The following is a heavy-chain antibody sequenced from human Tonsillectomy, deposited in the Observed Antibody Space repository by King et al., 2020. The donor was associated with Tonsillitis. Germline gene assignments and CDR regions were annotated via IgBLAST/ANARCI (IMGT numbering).Heavy chain of an antibody. D-gene: IGHD3-22*01. J-gene: IGHJ4*02. Sequence: VQLVESGGGVVQPGRSLRLSCAASGFTFSNYGMHWVRQAPGEGLEWVAVVSYDGSNEYYADSVKGRFTISRDNSKNTLYLQMNSLRAEDTAVYYCARPYYFEPDRHYPFDYWGQGTLVTVSS. CDR2: VSYDGSNE. V-gene: IGHV3-30*03. CDR1: GFTFSNYG. CDR3: ARPYYFEPDRHYPFDY.